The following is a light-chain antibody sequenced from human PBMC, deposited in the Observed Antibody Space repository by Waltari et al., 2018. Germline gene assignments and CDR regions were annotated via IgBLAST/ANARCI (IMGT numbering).Light chain of an antibody. Sequence: QLVLTQSPSASASLGASVNLTCTLSSGHSKNAIAWHQQQPEKGPRYLMRVNSDGSHNKGDEIPDRFSGSSSGAERYLTISSLQSEDEADYYCQTWGTGIGVFGGGTKLTVL. J-gene: IGLJ3*02. CDR2: VNSDGSH. V-gene: IGLV4-69*02. CDR3: QTWGTGIGV. CDR1: SGHSKNA.